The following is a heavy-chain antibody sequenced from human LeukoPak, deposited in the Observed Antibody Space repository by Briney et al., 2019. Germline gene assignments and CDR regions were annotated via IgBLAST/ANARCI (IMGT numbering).Heavy chain of an antibody. J-gene: IGHJ5*02. CDR1: GYTFSDFY. CDR3: ATATVTHTRDP. D-gene: IGHD1-1*01. V-gene: IGHV1-2*02. CDR2: INPYSGAL. Sequence: ASVKVSCQTSGYTFSDFYLNWVRQAPGQGLAWMGWINPYSGALISAQSLQGRLTMTWDTSTGTAYMELTRLTSDDTAVYYCATATVTHTRDPWGQGTLVTVSS.